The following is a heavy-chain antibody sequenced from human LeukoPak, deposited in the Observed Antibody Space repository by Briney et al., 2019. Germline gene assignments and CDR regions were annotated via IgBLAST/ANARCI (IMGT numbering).Heavy chain of an antibody. D-gene: IGHD4-11*01. Sequence: GGSLRLSCAASGFTFSSYAMHWVRQAPGKGLEWVAVISYDGSNKYYADSVKGRFTISRDNSKNTLYLQMNSLRAEDTAVYYCARGSYSTVPELFDYWGQGTLVIVSS. CDR2: ISYDGSNK. CDR1: GFTFSSYA. J-gene: IGHJ4*02. V-gene: IGHV3-30*04. CDR3: ARGSYSTVPELFDY.